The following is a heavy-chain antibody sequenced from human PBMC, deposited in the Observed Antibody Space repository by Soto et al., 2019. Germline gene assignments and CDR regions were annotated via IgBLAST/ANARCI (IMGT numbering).Heavy chain of an antibody. CDR3: ARERRDGYKHYFDY. CDR2: IYYSGST. J-gene: IGHJ4*02. CDR1: GGSISSYY. V-gene: IGHV4-59*01. D-gene: IGHD5-12*01. Sequence: QVQLQESGPGLVKPSETLSLMFTVSGGSISSYYWSWIRQPPGKGLEWIGYIYYSGSTNYNPSLKSRVTISVDTSKNQFPLKLSSVTAADTAVYYCARERRDGYKHYFDYWGQGTLVTVSS.